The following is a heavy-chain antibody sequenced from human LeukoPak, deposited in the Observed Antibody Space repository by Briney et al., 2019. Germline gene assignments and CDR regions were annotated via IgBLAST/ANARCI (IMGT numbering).Heavy chain of an antibody. J-gene: IGHJ4*02. CDR2: INPNSGGA. V-gene: IGHV1-2*02. Sequence: GASVKVSCKASGYNFTGYYMHWERQAPGQGLEWMGWINPNSGGANYAQKFQGRVTMTRDTSISTVYMELSRLRSDDTAVYYCARRSGSYAFDYWGQGTLVTVSS. CDR1: GYNFTGYY. D-gene: IGHD1-26*01. CDR3: ARRSGSYAFDY.